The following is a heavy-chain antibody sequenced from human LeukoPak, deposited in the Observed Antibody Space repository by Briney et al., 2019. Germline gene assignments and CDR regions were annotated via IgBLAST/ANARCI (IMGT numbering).Heavy chain of an antibody. CDR3: ARAGSYRWASSDF. Sequence: PSETLSLTCTVSGYSINSGYYWGWIRQPPGKGLEWIGSIYNTGSAYYNPSLKSRVTISVDTSENQFSLKLSSVTAADTALYYCARAGSYRWASSDFWGQGTLVTVSS. CDR1: GYSINSGYY. D-gene: IGHD1-26*01. J-gene: IGHJ4*02. V-gene: IGHV4-38-2*02. CDR2: IYNTGSA.